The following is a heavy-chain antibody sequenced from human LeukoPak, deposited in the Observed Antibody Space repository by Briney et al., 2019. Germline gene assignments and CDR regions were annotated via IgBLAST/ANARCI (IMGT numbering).Heavy chain of an antibody. V-gene: IGHV4-4*02. CDR3: AATICGGDCFSARRH. J-gene: IGHJ4*02. CDR2: IYHGGTT. D-gene: IGHD2-21*02. Sequence: PSGTLSLTCAVSGGCIRASSWWRGVRQPPGKGLEWIGEIYHGGTTSYNPSPKSRVTISVDKSKNQFSLKLTPVTAADTAVYYCAATICGGDCFSARRHWGQGILVTVSS. CDR1: GGCIRASSW.